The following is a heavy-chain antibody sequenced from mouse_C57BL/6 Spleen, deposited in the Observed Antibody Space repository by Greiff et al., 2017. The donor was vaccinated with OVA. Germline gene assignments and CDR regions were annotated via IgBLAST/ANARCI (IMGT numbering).Heavy chain of an antibody. CDR2: IDPSDRDT. CDR3: ARSATVVATHFDY. D-gene: IGHD1-1*01. Sequence: VQLQQPGAELVRPGSSVKLSCKASGYTFTSYWMHWVKQRPIQGLEWIGNIDPSDRDTHYHHNFQDKATLTVDKSSSTAYMQLSSLTSEDSAVYYCARSATVVATHFDYWGQGTTLTVSS. J-gene: IGHJ2*01. V-gene: IGHV1-52*01. CDR1: GYTFTSYW.